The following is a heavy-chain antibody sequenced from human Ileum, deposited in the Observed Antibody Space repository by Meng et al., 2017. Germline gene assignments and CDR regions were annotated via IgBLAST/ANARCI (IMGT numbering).Heavy chain of an antibody. J-gene: IGHJ5*02. CDR2: INHSGST. CDR1: GGSFSGYY. Sequence: QGTLQQGGAGMLKPSETLSLTCAVYGGSFSGYYWSWIRQPPGKGLEWIGEINHSGSTNYNPSLKSRVTISVDTSKNQFSLKLSSVTAADTAVYYCARGGPWFDPWGQGTLVTVSS. CDR3: ARGGPWFDP. V-gene: IGHV4-34*01.